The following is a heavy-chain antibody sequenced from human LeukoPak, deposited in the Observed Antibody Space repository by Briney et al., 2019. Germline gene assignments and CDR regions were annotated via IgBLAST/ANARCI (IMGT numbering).Heavy chain of an antibody. V-gene: IGHV4-59*08. D-gene: IGHD3-9*01. CDR2: VFHTGST. Sequence: PSETLSLTCTVSGGSISNYYWTWIRHPPGKGLEWIGYVFHTGSTNYNPSLKSRVTTSIQASKNQFSLRLSSMTAADTAVYYCARTTGRGVDDAFDIWGQGTMVTVSS. CDR3: ARTTGRGVDDAFDI. J-gene: IGHJ3*02. CDR1: GGSISNYY.